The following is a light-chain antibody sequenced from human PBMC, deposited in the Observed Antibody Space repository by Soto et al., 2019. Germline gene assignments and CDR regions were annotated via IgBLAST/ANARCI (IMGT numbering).Light chain of an antibody. V-gene: IGLV4-69*01. J-gene: IGLJ2*01. CDR3: QTWGTGIRGV. CDR2: LNSDGSH. Sequence: QLVLTQSPSASASLGASVKLTCTLSSGHSSYAIAWHQQQPEKGHRYLMKLNSDGSHSKGSGIPDRFSGSSSGAERYLTISSLQSEDEADYYCQTWGTGIRGVFGGGTKVTVL. CDR1: SGHSSYA.